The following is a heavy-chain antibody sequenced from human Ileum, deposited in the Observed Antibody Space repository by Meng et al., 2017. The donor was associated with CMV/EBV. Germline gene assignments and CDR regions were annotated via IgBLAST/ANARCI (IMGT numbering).Heavy chain of an antibody. D-gene: IGHD6-13*01. Sequence: ETLSLTCTVSGGSVSSGSYYWSWIRQPPGKGLEWIGYIYYSGSTNYNPSLKSRVTISVDTSKNQFSLKLSSVTAADTAVYYCARAASPYSSSWYRDWGQGTLVTVSS. CDR1: GGSVSSGSYY. V-gene: IGHV4-61*01. CDR3: ARAASPYSSSWYRD. CDR2: IYYSGST. J-gene: IGHJ4*02.